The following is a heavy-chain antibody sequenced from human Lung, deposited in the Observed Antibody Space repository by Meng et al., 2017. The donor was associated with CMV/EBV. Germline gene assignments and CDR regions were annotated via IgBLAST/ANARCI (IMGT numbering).Heavy chain of an antibody. CDR2: IIPIFGTA. V-gene: IGHV1-69*05. CDR3: ARGSSSTSWGFDY. D-gene: IGHD2-2*01. CDR1: GGTFSSYA. Sequence: SVXVSCKASGGTFSSYAISWVRQAPGQGLEWMGGIIPIFGTANYAQKFQGRVTITTDESTSTAYMELSSVRSEDTAVYYCARGSSSTSWGFDYWGQGTLVTVSS. J-gene: IGHJ4*02.